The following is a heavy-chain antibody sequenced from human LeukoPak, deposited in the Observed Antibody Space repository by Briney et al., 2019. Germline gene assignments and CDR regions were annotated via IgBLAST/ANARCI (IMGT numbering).Heavy chain of an antibody. J-gene: IGHJ4*02. CDR3: ARSESRAVAGTCFDY. CDR2: IYSGGST. CDR1: GFSFSSYG. V-gene: IGHV3-66*01. Sequence: GGSLRLSCAASGFSFSSYGMHWVRQAPGKGLEWVSLIYSGGSTYYADSVKGRFTISRDNSKNTLYLQMNSLRAEDTAVYYCARSESRAVAGTCFDYWGQGTLVTVSS. D-gene: IGHD6-19*01.